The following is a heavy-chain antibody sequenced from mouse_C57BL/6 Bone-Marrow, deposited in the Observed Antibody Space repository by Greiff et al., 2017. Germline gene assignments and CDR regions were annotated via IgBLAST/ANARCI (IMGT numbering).Heavy chain of an antibody. V-gene: IGHV1-64*01. CDR3: ARARWLLNMDD. CDR2: IHPNSGST. Sequence: QVQLQQPGAELVKPGASVKLSCTASGYTFTSYWMHWVKQRPGQGLEWIGMIHPNSGSTNYNEKFKSKATLTVDKSSSTAYMQLSSLTSEDSAVYYCARARWLLNMDDWGRGTSGTVSS. D-gene: IGHD2-3*01. J-gene: IGHJ4*01. CDR1: GYTFTSYW.